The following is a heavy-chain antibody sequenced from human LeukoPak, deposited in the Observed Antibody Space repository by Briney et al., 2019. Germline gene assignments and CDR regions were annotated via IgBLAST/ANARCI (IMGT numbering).Heavy chain of an antibody. CDR3: ASQYDILTGYGYYYMDV. CDR1: GDSISRSRHF. V-gene: IGHV4-39*01. D-gene: IGHD3-9*01. CDR2: IYNSGST. J-gene: IGHJ6*03. Sequence: PSETLSLTCNVSGDSISRSRHFWAWIRQSPGRGLEWIGYIYNSGSTYYNPSLKSRVTISVDTSKNQFSLKLSSVTAADTAVYYCASQYDILTGYGYYYMDVWGKGTTVTISS.